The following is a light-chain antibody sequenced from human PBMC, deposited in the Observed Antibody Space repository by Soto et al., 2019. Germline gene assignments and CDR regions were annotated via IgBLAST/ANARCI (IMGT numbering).Light chain of an antibody. J-gene: IGKJ1*01. CDR2: AAS. CDR3: QQGYCTPQT. V-gene: IGKV1-39*01. Sequence: DIQMTQSPSSLSASVGDRGTITCRASQSISSFLSWYQQKPGKAPKLLIYAASSLHTGVPSRFSGSGSGTDFSLSISRLQPEDFTTYYCQQGYCTPQTFGQGGKVDVK. CDR1: QSISSF.